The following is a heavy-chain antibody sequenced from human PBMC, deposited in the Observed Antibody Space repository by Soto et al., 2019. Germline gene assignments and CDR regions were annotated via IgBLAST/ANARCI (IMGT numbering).Heavy chain of an antibody. D-gene: IGHD3-16*01. J-gene: IGHJ4*03. CDR2: INGPGDDT. CDR1: GFTFHNYA. Sequence: GGSLRLSCAASGFTFHNYAMSWVRQAPGKGLEWVSSINGPGDDTYYADSVKGRFTISRDNSKNTLHLQMNSLRAEDTALYYCAKKEEDDHVWGKSPLDWGQGTLVTVSS. CDR3: AKKEEDDHVWGKSPLD. V-gene: IGHV3-23*01.